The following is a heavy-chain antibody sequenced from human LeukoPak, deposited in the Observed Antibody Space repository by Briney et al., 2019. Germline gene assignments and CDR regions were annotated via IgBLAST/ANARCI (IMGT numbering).Heavy chain of an antibody. CDR1: GFTFRSYR. CDR2: IKQGESER. Sequence: GGSLRLYCAASGFTFRSYRMNWVRQAPGKGLEWVASIKQGESERYYVDSVSGRFTISRDNSKDTLYLQMNSLRAEDTAVYYCARVQYISNWGTLDYWGQGTLVTVSS. V-gene: IGHV3-7*02. D-gene: IGHD6-13*01. J-gene: IGHJ4*02. CDR3: ARVQYISNWGTLDY.